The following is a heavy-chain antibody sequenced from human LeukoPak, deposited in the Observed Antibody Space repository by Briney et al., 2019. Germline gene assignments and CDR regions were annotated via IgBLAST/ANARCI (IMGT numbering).Heavy chain of an antibody. D-gene: IGHD3-22*01. CDR3: ARGGYYYDSSGYYRFDY. V-gene: IGHV4-39*07. J-gene: IGHJ4*02. Sequence: PSETLSLTCTVSGGSISSGGYYWSWIRQPPGKGLEWIGEINHSGSTNYNPSLKSRVTISVDTSKNQFSLKLSSVTAADTAVYYCARGGYYYDSSGYYRFDYWGQGTLVTVSS. CDR2: INHSGST. CDR1: GGSISSGGYY.